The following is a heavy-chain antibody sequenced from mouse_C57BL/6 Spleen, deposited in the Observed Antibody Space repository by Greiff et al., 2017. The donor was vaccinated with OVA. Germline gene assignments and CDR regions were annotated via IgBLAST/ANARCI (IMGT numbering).Heavy chain of an antibody. D-gene: IGHD2-1*01. Sequence: QVQLQQPGAELVKPGASVKMSCKASGYTFTSYWITWVKQRPGQGLEWIGDIYPGSGSTNYNEKFKSKATLTVDTSSSTAYMQLSSLTSEDSAVYYCARAGGNYDAMDDWGQGTSVTVSS. CDR1: GYTFTSYW. V-gene: IGHV1-55*01. CDR2: IYPGSGST. J-gene: IGHJ4*01. CDR3: ARAGGNYDAMDD.